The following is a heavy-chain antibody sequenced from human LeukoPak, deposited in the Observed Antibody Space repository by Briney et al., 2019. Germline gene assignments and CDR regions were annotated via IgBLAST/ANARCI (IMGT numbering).Heavy chain of an antibody. V-gene: IGHV4-59*01. D-gene: IGHD3-10*01. Sequence: SETLSLTCTVSGGSISSYYWSWIRQSPGKGLECIGYIHYTGSTNYNPSLKSRVTLSVETSKNQFSLKLKSVTAADTAVYYCARGGYYGSGNDFRFDPWGQGTLVTVSS. CDR2: IHYTGST. CDR1: GGSISSYY. CDR3: ARGGYYGSGNDFRFDP. J-gene: IGHJ5*02.